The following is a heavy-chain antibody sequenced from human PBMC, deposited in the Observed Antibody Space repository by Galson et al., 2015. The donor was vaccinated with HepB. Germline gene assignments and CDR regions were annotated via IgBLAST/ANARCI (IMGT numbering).Heavy chain of an antibody. D-gene: IGHD4-17*01. Sequence: LRLSCAASGFTFSSYSMNWVRQAPGKGLEWVSYISSTTDIYYADSVKGRFTIFRDNAQKSVFLQMNNLKDEDTAVYYCARDTAWAFDAWGQGTMVTVSS. CDR3: ARDTAWAFDA. J-gene: IGHJ3*01. CDR2: ISSTTDI. CDR1: GFTFSSYS. V-gene: IGHV3-48*02.